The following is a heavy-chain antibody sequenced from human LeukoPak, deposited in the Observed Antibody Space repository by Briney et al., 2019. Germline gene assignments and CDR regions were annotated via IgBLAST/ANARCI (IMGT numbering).Heavy chain of an antibody. Sequence: SETLSLTCTVSGGSISSYYWSWIRQPPGKGLEWIGYIYYSGSTNYNPALKSRVTISVDTPKNRFSLKLSSVTAADTAVYYCARGWLPYYFDYWGQGTLVTVSS. CDR2: IYYSGST. D-gene: IGHD6-19*01. V-gene: IGHV4-59*01. J-gene: IGHJ4*02. CDR3: ARGWLPYYFDY. CDR1: GGSISSYY.